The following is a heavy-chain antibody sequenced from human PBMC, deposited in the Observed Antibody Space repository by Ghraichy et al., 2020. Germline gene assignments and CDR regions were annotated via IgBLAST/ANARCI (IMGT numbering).Heavy chain of an antibody. Sequence: SETLSLTCTVSGGSISSSSYYWGWIRHPPGKGLEWIGSIYYSGSTYYNPSLKSRVTISVDTSKNQFSLKLSSVTAADTAVYYCARRGLRLGPLLAFDYWGQGTLVTVSS. V-gene: IGHV4-39*01. CDR1: GGSISSSSYY. CDR2: IYYSGST. CDR3: ARRGLRLGPLLAFDY. J-gene: IGHJ4*02. D-gene: IGHD3-16*01.